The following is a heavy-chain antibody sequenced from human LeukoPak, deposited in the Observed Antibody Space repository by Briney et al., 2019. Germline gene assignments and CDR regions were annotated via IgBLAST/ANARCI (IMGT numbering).Heavy chain of an antibody. D-gene: IGHD1-26*01. J-gene: IGHJ4*02. CDR1: GYTFTSYD. Sequence: ASVKVSCKASGYTFTSYDINWVRQATGQGLEWMGWMNPNSGNTGYAQKFQGRVTMTRNTSRSTAYMELSSLRSEDTAVYYCATRYSGSYGLDYWGQGTLVTVSS. CDR2: MNPNSGNT. V-gene: IGHV1-8*01. CDR3: ATRYSGSYGLDY.